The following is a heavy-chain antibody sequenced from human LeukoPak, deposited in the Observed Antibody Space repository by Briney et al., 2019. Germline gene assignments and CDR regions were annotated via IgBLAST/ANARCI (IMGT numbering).Heavy chain of an antibody. CDR1: GGSISSYY. J-gene: IGHJ4*02. D-gene: IGHD5-12*01. Sequence: SETLSLTCTVPGGSISSYYWSWIRQPPGKGLEWIGYIYYSGSTNYNPSFKSRVTISVDTSKNQFSLKLSSVTAADTAVYYCASGERGYSGYSPSDWGQGTLVTVSS. CDR3: ASGERGYSGYSPSD. CDR2: IYYSGST. V-gene: IGHV4-59*08.